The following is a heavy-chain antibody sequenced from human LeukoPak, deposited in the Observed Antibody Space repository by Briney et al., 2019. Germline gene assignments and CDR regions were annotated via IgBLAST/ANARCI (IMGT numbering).Heavy chain of an antibody. CDR2: IYTSGST. Sequence: SETLSLTCTVSGGSISSYYWSWIRQPPGKGLEWIGRIYTSGSTNYNPSLKSRVTMSVDTSKNQFSLKLSSVTAADTAVYYCAREGVATIKRNYYYYYMDVWGKGTTVTISS. CDR3: AREGVATIKRNYYYYYMDV. V-gene: IGHV4-4*07. D-gene: IGHD5-12*01. CDR1: GGSISSYY. J-gene: IGHJ6*03.